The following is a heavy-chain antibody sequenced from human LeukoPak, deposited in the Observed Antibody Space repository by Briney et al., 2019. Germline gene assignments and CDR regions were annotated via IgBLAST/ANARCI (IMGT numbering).Heavy chain of an antibody. J-gene: IGHJ4*02. CDR1: GGTFSSYA. CDR3: ARIRDGYNNIFDY. Sequence: SVKVSCKASGGTFSSYAISWVRQAPGQGLEWMGGIIPIFGTANYAQKFQGRVTITADESTSTAYMELSSLRSEDTAVYYCARIRDGYNNIFDYWGQGTLVTVSS. D-gene: IGHD5-24*01. CDR2: IIPIFGTA. V-gene: IGHV1-69*13.